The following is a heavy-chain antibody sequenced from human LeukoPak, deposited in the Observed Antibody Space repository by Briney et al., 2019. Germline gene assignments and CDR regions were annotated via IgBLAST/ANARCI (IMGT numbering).Heavy chain of an antibody. J-gene: IGHJ5*02. CDR2: IDHSGST. Sequence: PSGTLSLTCAVSGGSISSSNWWSWVRQPPGKGLEWIGEIDHSGSTSYNPSLKSRVTMSVDRSQNQFSLKLSSVTAADTAVYYCASFNRRTYSGYDPWGQGTLVTVSS. D-gene: IGHD5-12*01. V-gene: IGHV4-4*02. CDR3: ASFNRRTYSGYDP. CDR1: GGSISSSNW.